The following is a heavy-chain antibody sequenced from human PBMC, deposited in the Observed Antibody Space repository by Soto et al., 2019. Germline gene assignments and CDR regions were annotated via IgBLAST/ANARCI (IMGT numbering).Heavy chain of an antibody. CDR1: EFSFTHFW. D-gene: IGHD3-10*01. V-gene: IGHV5-51*01. Sequence: LKISCKASEFSFTHFWIGRVRQMPGQGLERMGIIYPGDSDTRYSPSFQGQLTISADKSVSTAYLQWTNLKASDTAMYCCARGTMVYYFDYWGRGTLVNVSS. CDR3: ARGTMVYYFDY. J-gene: IGHJ4*02. CDR2: IYPGDSDT.